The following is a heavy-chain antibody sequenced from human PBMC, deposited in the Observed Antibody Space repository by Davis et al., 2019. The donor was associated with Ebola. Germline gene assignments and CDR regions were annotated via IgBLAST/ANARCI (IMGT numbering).Heavy chain of an antibody. Sequence: GESLKISCAASGFTFSSYAMSWVRQAPGKGLEWVSGINWNGGSTGYADSVKGRFTISRDNAKNSLYLQMNSLRAEDTAVYYCARDLGGMATILSSGFDYWGQGTLVTVSS. CDR3: ARDLGGMATILSSGFDY. V-gene: IGHV3-20*04. D-gene: IGHD5-24*01. J-gene: IGHJ4*02. CDR2: INWNGGST. CDR1: GFTFSSYA.